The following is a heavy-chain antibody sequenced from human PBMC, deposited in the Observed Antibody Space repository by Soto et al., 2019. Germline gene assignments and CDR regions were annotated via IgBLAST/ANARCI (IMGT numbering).Heavy chain of an antibody. Sequence: PSQNLSLSCDISGVSVSSNSAAWNWIRQTPSRGLEWLGRTYYKSKWYYTYAASVKSRITVSPDTSKNQFSLQLTSVTPEDTAVYYCSRGSWDDVSGHYYMDVWDKGTTVTVS. CDR2: TYYKSKWYY. CDR1: GVSVSSNSAA. V-gene: IGHV6-1*01. CDR3: SRGSWDDVSGHYYMDV. D-gene: IGHD1-1*01. J-gene: IGHJ6*03.